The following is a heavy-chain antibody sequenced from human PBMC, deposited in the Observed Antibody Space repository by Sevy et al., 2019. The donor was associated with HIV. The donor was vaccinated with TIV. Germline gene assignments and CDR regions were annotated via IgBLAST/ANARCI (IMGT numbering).Heavy chain of an antibody. CDR1: GGSFNNYD. J-gene: IGHJ4*02. Sequence: SENLSLTCGIYGGSFNNYDWSWIRQPPGKGLEWIGEVTHSGSTNYNPSLKSRLTMSLDTSKNQFSLKQTSVTAADTAVYYCARWRGTRVTMMVVVTTGYFDYWGQGTLVTVSS. V-gene: IGHV4-34*01. CDR3: ARWRGTRVTMMVVVTTGYFDY. CDR2: VTHSGST. D-gene: IGHD3-22*01.